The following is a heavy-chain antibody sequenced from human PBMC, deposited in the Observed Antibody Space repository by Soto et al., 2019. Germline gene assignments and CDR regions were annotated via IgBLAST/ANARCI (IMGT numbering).Heavy chain of an antibody. J-gene: IGHJ4*02. Sequence: SETLSLTCAVYGGSFSDYSWTWIRQPPGKGLEWIGEINDSGSTNYTPSLERRVTISRDTSKNRFSLKLSSVTAADTAVYYCARGSHKLHSYDSSGLYHYVDCWGQRTLVTSSS. V-gene: IGHV4-34*01. CDR1: GGSFSDYS. CDR2: INDSGST. CDR3: ARGSHKLHSYDSSGLYHYVDC. D-gene: IGHD3-22*01.